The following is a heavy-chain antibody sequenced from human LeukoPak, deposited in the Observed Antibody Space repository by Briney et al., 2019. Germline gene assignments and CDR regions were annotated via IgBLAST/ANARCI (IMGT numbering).Heavy chain of an antibody. CDR2: ISSSGGST. D-gene: IGHD3-3*01. CDR1: GFTFSSYA. V-gene: IGHV3-23*01. Sequence: GGSLRLSCAASGFTFSSYAMSWVRQAPGKGLEWVSAISSSGGSTYYADSVKGRFTISRDNSKNTLYLQMNSLRAEDTAVYYCAENRRFLEPVGYWGQGTLVTVSS. J-gene: IGHJ4*02. CDR3: AENRRFLEPVGY.